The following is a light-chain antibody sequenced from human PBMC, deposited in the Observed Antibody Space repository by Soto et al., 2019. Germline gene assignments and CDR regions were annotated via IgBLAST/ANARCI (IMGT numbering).Light chain of an antibody. V-gene: IGLV2-8*01. J-gene: IGLJ2*01. CDR2: EVS. CDR3: SSYAGSNNLI. Sequence: QSVLTQPPSASGSSGQSVTISCTGTSSDVGGYNYVSWYQQHPGKAPKLMIYEVSKRPSGVPDRFSGSKSGSTASLTVSGLQAEDEADYYCSSYAGSNNLIFGGGTKLTVL. CDR1: SSDVGGYNY.